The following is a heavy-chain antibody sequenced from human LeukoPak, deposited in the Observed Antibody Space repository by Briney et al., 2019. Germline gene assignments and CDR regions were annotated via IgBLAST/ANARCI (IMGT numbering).Heavy chain of an antibody. CDR2: IIPIFGTA. Sequence: SVKVSCKTSGYTFTDYYIHWVRQAPEQGLKGMGGIIPIFGTANYAQKFQGRVTITTDESTSTAYMELSSLRSEDTAVYYCARGRRSLYYDILTGYRHYDWFDPWGQGTLVTVSS. J-gene: IGHJ5*02. D-gene: IGHD3-9*01. CDR1: GYTFTDYY. CDR3: ARGRRSLYYDILTGYRHYDWFDP. V-gene: IGHV1-69*05.